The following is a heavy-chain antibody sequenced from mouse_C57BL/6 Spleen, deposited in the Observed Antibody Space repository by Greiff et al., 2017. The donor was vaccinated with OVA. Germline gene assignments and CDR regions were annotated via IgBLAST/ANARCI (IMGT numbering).Heavy chain of an antibody. CDR3: ARRGIYGSSYWYFDV. D-gene: IGHD1-1*01. CDR1: GYTFTSYW. Sequence: QVQLKQPGAELVRPGSSVKLSCKASGYTFTSYWMDWVKQRPGQGLEWIGNIYPSDSETHYNQKFKDKATLTVDKSSSTAYMQLSSLTSEDSAVYYCARRGIYGSSYWYFDVWGTGTTVTVSS. CDR2: IYPSDSET. V-gene: IGHV1-61*01. J-gene: IGHJ1*03.